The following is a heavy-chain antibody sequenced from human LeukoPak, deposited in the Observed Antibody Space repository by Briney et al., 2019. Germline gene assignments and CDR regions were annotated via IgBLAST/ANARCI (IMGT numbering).Heavy chain of an antibody. J-gene: IGHJ6*03. D-gene: IGHD6-19*01. CDR2: INPNSGGT. V-gene: IGHV1-2*02. Sequence: ASVKVSYEASGYTFTSYGISWVRQAPGQGLEWMGWINPNSGGTNYAQKFQGRVTMTRDTSISTAYMELSRLRSDDTAVYYCARGHRAGSGWANYYYYYMDVWGKGTTVTISS. CDR3: ARGHRAGSGWANYYYYYMDV. CDR1: GYTFTSYG.